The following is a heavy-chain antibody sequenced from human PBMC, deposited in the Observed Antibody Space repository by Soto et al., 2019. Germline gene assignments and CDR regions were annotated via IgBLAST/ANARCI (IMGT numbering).Heavy chain of an antibody. CDR1: GATFSTYA. D-gene: IGHD6-6*01. CDR2: IIPLFDTP. Sequence: QVHLVQSGAEVKKPGSSVKVSCKTSGATFSTYAISWVRQVPGQGLEWMGGIIPLFDTPNYAQRFQGRVTITADESTSTAYMNLSSLTSEDTAAYYCASLAGYSISWGQGTLVTVSS. J-gene: IGHJ4*02. V-gene: IGHV1-69*12. CDR3: ASLAGYSIS.